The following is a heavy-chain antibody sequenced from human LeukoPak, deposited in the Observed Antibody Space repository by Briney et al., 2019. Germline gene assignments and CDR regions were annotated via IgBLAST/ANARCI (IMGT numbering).Heavy chain of an antibody. Sequence: ASVKVSSMASGGTFISYAISWVRPAPGQGLEWMGGIIPIFGTANYAQKFQGRVTITADKSTSTAYMELSSLRSEDTAVYYCARDPPEYCSSTSCYADGWGQGTLVTVCS. CDR3: ARDPPEYCSSTSCYADG. CDR1: GGTFISYA. D-gene: IGHD2-2*01. V-gene: IGHV1-69*06. J-gene: IGHJ4*02. CDR2: IIPIFGTA.